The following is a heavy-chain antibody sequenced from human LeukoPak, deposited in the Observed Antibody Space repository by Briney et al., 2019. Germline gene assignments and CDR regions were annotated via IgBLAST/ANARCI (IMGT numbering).Heavy chain of an antibody. Sequence: SETLSLTCTVSGGSISSSSYYWGWIRQPPGKGLEWIGSIYYSGSTYYNPSLKSRVTISVDTSKNQFSLKLSSVTAADTAVYYCATAPSIAALTTLFDYWGQGTLVTVSS. CDR2: IYYSGST. CDR3: ATAPSIAALTTLFDY. CDR1: GGSISSSSYY. V-gene: IGHV4-39*07. D-gene: IGHD6-6*01. J-gene: IGHJ4*02.